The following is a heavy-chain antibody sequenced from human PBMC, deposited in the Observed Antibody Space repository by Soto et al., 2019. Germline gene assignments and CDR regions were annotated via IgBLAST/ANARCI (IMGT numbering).Heavy chain of an antibody. CDR3: ARVPIFGVATDLGNYYGLDV. Sequence: SETLSLTCTVSGGSISNSYWSWIRQSPEKGLEWIGYIYSSGSTNYNPSLKSRLSISLDTSKNQVFLKLSSVTAADTAVYYCARVPIFGVATDLGNYYGLDVWGQGTTVTVSS. CDR2: IYSSGST. J-gene: IGHJ6*02. V-gene: IGHV4-59*08. CDR1: GGSISNSY. D-gene: IGHD3-3*01.